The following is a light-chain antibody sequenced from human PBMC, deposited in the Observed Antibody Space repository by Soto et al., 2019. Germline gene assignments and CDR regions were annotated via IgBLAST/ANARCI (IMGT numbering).Light chain of an antibody. CDR1: RTVSNR. CDR2: GAS. CDR3: QQYYHWPVT. V-gene: IGKV3-15*01. J-gene: IGKJ4*01. Sequence: EILMTQYPDTLSVSPRERITLSCRANRTVSNRLAWYQHKPGQAPRLLISGASTGATGIPPRFRGSGSGTEFTLTVDTLQSEDIAIYCCQQYYHWPVTFGGGTKVEIK.